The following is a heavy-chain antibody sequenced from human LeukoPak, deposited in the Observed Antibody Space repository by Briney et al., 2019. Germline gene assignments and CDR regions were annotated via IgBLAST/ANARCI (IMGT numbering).Heavy chain of an antibody. V-gene: IGHV1-46*01. Sequence: ASVKVSCKASGYTFTSYAMNWVRQAPGQGLEWMGIINPSGGSTSYAQKFQGRVTMTRDMSTSTVYMELSSLRSEDTAVYYCARGGGSYYIISWGQGTLVTVSS. D-gene: IGHD1-26*01. CDR2: INPSGGST. J-gene: IGHJ5*02. CDR1: GYTFTSYA. CDR3: ARGGGSYYIIS.